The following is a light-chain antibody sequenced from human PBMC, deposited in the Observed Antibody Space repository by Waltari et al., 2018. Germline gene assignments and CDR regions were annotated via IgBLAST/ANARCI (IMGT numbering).Light chain of an antibody. CDR1: TSNIRSTP. Sequence: QSVLTQPPSVPAAPGHKVPNSLPVTTSNIRSTPVSWYQQLPGTAPKLLIYHSHQRPSGIPDRFSGSKSGTSATLGITGLQTGDEANYYCATWDSSLSNVLFGGGTKLSVL. J-gene: IGLJ2*01. CDR2: HSH. V-gene: IGLV1-51*01. CDR3: ATWDSSLSNVL.